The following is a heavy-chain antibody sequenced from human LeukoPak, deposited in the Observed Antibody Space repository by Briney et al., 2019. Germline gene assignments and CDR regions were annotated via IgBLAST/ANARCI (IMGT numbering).Heavy chain of an antibody. V-gene: IGHV1-69*04. J-gene: IGHJ6*02. Sequence: TVKVSCKASGGTFSSYAISWVRQAPGQGLEWMGRIIPILGLANYAQKFQGRVTITADKSTSTAYMELSSLRSEDTAVYYCARMEVTMTQYGMDVWGQGTRDRVSS. CDR2: IIPILGLA. CDR1: GGTFSSYA. CDR3: ARMEVTMTQYGMDV. D-gene: IGHD3-22*01.